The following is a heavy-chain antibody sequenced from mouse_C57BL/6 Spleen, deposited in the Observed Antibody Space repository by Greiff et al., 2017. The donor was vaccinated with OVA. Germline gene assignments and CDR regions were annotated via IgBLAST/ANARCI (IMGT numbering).Heavy chain of an antibody. CDR3: ARGGYGSSRSAYYYAMDY. Sequence: QVQLQQPGAELVKPGASVKMSCKASGYTFTSYWITWVKQRPGQGLEWIGDIYPGSGSTNYNEKFKSKATLTVDTSSSTAYMQLSSLTSEDSAVYYYARGGYGSSRSAYYYAMDYWGQGTSVTVSS. J-gene: IGHJ4*01. CDR1: GYTFTSYW. CDR2: IYPGSGST. V-gene: IGHV1-55*01. D-gene: IGHD1-1*01.